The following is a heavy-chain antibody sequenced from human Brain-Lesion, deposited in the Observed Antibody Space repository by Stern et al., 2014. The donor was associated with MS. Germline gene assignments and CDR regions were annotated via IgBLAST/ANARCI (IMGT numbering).Heavy chain of an antibody. Sequence: VQLVESGGGVVQPGRSLRLSCAASGFDFYNYPIHWVRPAPGKGLEWVAVISYDGAQKYYADSVKGRFTISRDDSKKMVYLQMNRLKVDDTAVYYCARGRTQRWLYYAMDVWGQGTTVIVSS. J-gene: IGHJ6*02. CDR2: ISYDGAQK. V-gene: IGHV3-30-3*01. CDR1: GFDFYNYP. D-gene: IGHD5-18*01. CDR3: ARGRTQRWLYYAMDV.